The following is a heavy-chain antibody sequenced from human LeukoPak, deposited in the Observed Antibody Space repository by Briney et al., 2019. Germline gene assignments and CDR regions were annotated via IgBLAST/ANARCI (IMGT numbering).Heavy chain of an antibody. D-gene: IGHD6-19*01. CDR3: AGGPGGWDKQFGC. Sequence: GASVKVSCKSSGYTFTGYYMHWVRQAPGQGLEWMGWINPNSGGTNYAQKFQGRVTMTRDTSISTAYMELSSLRSEDTAVFFWAGGPGGWDKQFGCGGRGALATVSS. CDR1: GYTFTGYY. CDR2: INPNSGGT. V-gene: IGHV1-2*02. J-gene: IGHJ4*02.